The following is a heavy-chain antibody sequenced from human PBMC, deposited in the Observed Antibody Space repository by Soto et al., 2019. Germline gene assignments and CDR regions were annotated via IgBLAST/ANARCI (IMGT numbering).Heavy chain of an antibody. CDR3: ARSSGGAFGIIIEGSNWLAP. CDR2: ISGSGDTT. J-gene: IGHJ5*02. CDR1: GFTLRSYV. D-gene: IGHD1-26*01. V-gene: IGHV3-23*01. Sequence: GGSLRLSCAASGFTLRSYVMNWVRQAPGKGLEWVSGISGSGDTTYYADSVKGRFTISRDNSQNTLYLQMNSLRAEDTAVYYCARSSGGAFGIIIEGSNWLAPWGQGSLVTVSS.